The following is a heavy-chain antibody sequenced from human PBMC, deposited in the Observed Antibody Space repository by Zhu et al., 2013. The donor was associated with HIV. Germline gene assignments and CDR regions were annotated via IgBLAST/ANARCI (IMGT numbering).Heavy chain of an antibody. V-gene: IGHV1-2*02. J-gene: IGHJ4*02. D-gene: IGHD3-22*01. CDR3: ARDLGNMDSSGYWGY. Sequence: QVQLVQSGAEVKKPGASVKVSCKASGYTFTGYYMHWVRQAPGQGLEWMGWINPNSGGTNYAQKFQGRVTMTRDTSISTAYMELSRLRSDDTAVYYCARDLGNMDSSGYWGYWGQGTLVTVSS. CDR2: INPNSGGT. CDR1: GYTFTGYY.